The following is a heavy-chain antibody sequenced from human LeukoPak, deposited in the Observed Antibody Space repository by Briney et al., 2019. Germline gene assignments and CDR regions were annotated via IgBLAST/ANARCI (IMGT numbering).Heavy chain of an antibody. V-gene: IGHV4-31*03. J-gene: IGHJ4*02. CDR2: IYYSGST. CDR3: ARGDSSGYSRLDY. Sequence: PSQTLSLTCTVSGGSISSGGYYWSWIRQHPGKGLEWIGYIYYSGSTYYNPSLKSRVTISVDTSKYQFSLKLSSVTAADTAVYYCARGDSSGYSRLDYWGQGTLVTVSS. CDR1: GGSISSGGYY. D-gene: IGHD3-22*01.